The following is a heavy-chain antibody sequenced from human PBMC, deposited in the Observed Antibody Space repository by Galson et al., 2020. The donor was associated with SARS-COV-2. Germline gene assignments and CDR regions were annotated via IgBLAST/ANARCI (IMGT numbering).Heavy chain of an antibody. V-gene: IGHV3-15*01. CDR1: GLTFSNAW. D-gene: IGHD3-10*01. CDR2: IKSNLDGGTT. J-gene: IGHJ1*01. Sequence: AGGSLRLSCAASGLTFSNAWMTWVRQAPGKGLEWVGRIKSNLDGGTTDYAAPVKGRFTIARDDSENTLYLQMNSLKTEDAAIYFCTTAVYYYESGNIGGEYFQHWGQGTLVTVSS. CDR3: TTAVYYYESGNIGGEYFQH.